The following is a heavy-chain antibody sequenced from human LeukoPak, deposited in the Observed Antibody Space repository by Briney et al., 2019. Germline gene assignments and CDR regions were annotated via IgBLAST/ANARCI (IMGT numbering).Heavy chain of an antibody. D-gene: IGHD6-19*01. CDR2: ISYDGSNK. Sequence: PGGSLRLSCAASGFTFSSYAMHWVRQAPGKGREWVAVISYDGSNKYYADSVKGRFTISRDNSKNTLYLQMNSLRAEDTAVYYCARDAAQWLAHYYYYYYMDVWGKGTTVTVSS. J-gene: IGHJ6*03. CDR1: GFTFSSYA. V-gene: IGHV3-30*01. CDR3: ARDAAQWLAHYYYYYYMDV.